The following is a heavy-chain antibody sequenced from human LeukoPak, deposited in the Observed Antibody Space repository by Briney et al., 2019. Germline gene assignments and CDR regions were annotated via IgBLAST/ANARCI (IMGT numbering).Heavy chain of an antibody. CDR2: ISYDGSNK. CDR1: GFTFSSYA. J-gene: IGHJ6*02. CDR3: ARDFSAGLLWLGEIYGMDV. V-gene: IGHV3-30*04. Sequence: GGSLRLSCAASGFTFSSYAMHWVRQAPGKGLEWVAVISYDGSNKYYADPVKGRFTISRDNSKNTLYLQMNSLRAEDTAVYYCARDFSAGLLWLGEIYGMDVWGQGTTVTVSS. D-gene: IGHD3-10*01.